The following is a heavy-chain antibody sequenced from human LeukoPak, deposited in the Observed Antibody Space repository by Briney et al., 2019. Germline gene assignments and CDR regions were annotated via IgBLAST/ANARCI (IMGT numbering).Heavy chain of an antibody. J-gene: IGHJ4*02. Sequence: PGGSLRLSCAASGFTFSSYAMSWVRQAPGKGLEWVSAISCSGGSTYYADSVKGRFTISRDNSKNTLYLQMNSLRAEDTAVYYCAKCSRNLKYYYDSSGYRSPDYWGQGTLVTVSS. CDR2: ISCSGGST. D-gene: IGHD3-22*01. CDR3: AKCSRNLKYYYDSSGYRSPDY. V-gene: IGHV3-23*01. CDR1: GFTFSSYA.